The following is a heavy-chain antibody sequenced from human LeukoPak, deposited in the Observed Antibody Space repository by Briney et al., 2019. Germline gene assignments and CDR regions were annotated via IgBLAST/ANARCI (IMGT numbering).Heavy chain of an antibody. J-gene: IGHJ4*02. D-gene: IGHD2-15*01. Sequence: ASETLSLTCAVYGGSFSGYYWSWIRQPPGKGLEWIGEINHSGSTNHNPSLKSRVTISVDTSKNQFSLKLSSVTAADTAVYYCARVEGPSSYYFDYWGQGTLVTVSS. CDR1: GGSFSGYY. V-gene: IGHV4-34*01. CDR2: INHSGST. CDR3: ARVEGPSSYYFDY.